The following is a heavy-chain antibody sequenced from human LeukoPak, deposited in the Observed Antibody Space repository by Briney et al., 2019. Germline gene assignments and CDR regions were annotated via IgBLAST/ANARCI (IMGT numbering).Heavy chain of an antibody. V-gene: IGHV4-61*05. CDR3: ARGGGSSWYANWFDP. D-gene: IGHD6-13*01. CDR1: GGSISSSSYY. CDR2: IYYSGST. J-gene: IGHJ5*02. Sequence: SETLSLTCTVSGGSISSSSYYWGWIRQPPGKGLEWIGYIYYSGSTNYNPSLKSRVTISVDTSKNQFSLKLSSVTAADTAVYYCARGGGSSWYANWFDPWGQGTLVTVSS.